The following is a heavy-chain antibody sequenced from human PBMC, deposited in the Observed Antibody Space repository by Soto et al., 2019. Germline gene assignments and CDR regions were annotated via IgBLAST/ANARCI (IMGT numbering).Heavy chain of an antibody. CDR1: EFTFSSYA. D-gene: IGHD2-15*01. CDR2: ISGSGGST. V-gene: IGHV3-23*01. Sequence: EVHLLESGGGLVQPGGSLRLSCAASEFTFSSYAMSWVRQAPGKGLEWVSAISGSGGSTDYADSVKGRFTISRDNSKNMFYLQMNSLRVEDTALYYCAKCAYYSGWYFDLWGRGTLVTVSS. J-gene: IGHJ2*01. CDR3: AKCAYYSGWYFDL.